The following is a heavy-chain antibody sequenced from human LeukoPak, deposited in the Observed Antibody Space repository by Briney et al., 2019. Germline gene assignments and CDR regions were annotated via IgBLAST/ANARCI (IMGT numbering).Heavy chain of an antibody. CDR2: ISGSGGST. CDR1: GFPFSSYA. D-gene: IGHD6-6*01. Sequence: GGSLRLSCAASGFPFSSYAMSWVRQAPGKGLEWVSAISGSGGSTYYADSVKGRFTISRDNSKNTLYLQMNSLRAEDTAVYYCAKVGSSSYYFDYWGQGTLVTVSS. J-gene: IGHJ4*02. V-gene: IGHV3-23*01. CDR3: AKVGSSSYYFDY.